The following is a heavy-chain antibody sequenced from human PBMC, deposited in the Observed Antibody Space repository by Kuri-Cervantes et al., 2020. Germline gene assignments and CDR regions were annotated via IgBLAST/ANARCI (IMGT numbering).Heavy chain of an antibody. CDR3: AKDYTPITMVRGVIPFYGMDV. J-gene: IGHJ6*02. Sequence: GGSLRLSCAASGSTFSNSDMNWVRQAPGKGLEWVSGVSWNGSRTHYADSVKGRFIISRDNSRNFLYRQMNSLRPEDMAVYYCAKDYTPITMVRGVIPFYGMDVWGQGTTVTVSS. V-gene: IGHV3-19*01. D-gene: IGHD3-10*01. CDR2: VSWNGSRT. CDR1: GSTFSNSD.